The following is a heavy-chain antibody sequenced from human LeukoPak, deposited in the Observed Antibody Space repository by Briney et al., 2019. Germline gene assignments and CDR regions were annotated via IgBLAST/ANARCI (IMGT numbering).Heavy chain of an antibody. D-gene: IGHD1-26*01. J-gene: IGHJ4*02. V-gene: IGHV3-30*18. CDR1: GFTFSSYG. CDR3: AKDSGSYRTSFYYFDY. Sequence: PGRPLRLSCAASGFTFSSYGMHWVRQAPGKGLEWVAVISYDGSNKYYADSVKGRFTISRDNSKNTLYLQMNSLRAEDTAVYYCAKDSGSYRTSFYYFDYWGQGTLVTVSS. CDR2: ISYDGSNK.